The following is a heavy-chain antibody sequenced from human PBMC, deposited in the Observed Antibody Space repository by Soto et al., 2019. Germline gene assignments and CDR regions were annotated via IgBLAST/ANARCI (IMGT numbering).Heavy chain of an antibody. Sequence: GGSLRLSCAASGFTFSSYSMNWVRQAPGKGLEWVSSISSSSSYIYYADSVKGRFTISRDNAKNSLYLQMNSLRAEDTAVYYCARAFSFGYDAFDIWGQGTMVTVSS. J-gene: IGHJ3*02. CDR1: GFTFSSYS. CDR2: ISSSSSYI. V-gene: IGHV3-21*01. CDR3: ARAFSFGYDAFDI. D-gene: IGHD3-10*01.